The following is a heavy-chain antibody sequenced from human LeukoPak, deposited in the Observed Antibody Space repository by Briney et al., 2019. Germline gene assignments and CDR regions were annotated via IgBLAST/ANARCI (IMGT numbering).Heavy chain of an antibody. CDR1: GFTFSSYW. CDR3: ASSIGAAFYHYYYMDV. CDR2: IKQDGSEK. Sequence: GGSLRLSCAASGFTFSSYWMSWVRQAPGKGLEWVANIKQDGSEKYYVDSVKGRFTISRDNAKNSLYLQMNTLRAEDTAVYYCASSIGAAFYHYYYMDVWGKGTTVTVS. J-gene: IGHJ6*03. V-gene: IGHV3-7*01. D-gene: IGHD6-13*01.